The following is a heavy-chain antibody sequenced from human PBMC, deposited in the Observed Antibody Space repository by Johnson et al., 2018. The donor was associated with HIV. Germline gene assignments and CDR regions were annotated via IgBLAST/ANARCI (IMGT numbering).Heavy chain of an antibody. CDR2: IRSKINNYAT. CDR1: GFTFSGSD. J-gene: IGHJ3*02. CDR3: ASELGIRLDAFDI. Sequence: EVQLVESGGGLVQPGGSLKLSCAASGFTFSGSDMHWVRQASGKGLEWVGRIRSKINNYATEYAVSVKGRFIISRDDSENTLYLQMNSLRAEDTAVYYCASELGIRLDAFDIWGQGTMVSVSS. D-gene: IGHD7-27*01. V-gene: IGHV3-73*01.